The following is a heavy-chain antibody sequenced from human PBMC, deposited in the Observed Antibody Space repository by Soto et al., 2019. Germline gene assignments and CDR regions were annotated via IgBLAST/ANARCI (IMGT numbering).Heavy chain of an antibody. V-gene: IGHV6-1*01. CDR2: TYYRSKWYN. J-gene: IGHJ5*02. D-gene: IGHD3-10*01. CDR3: EKFQLWFGEPMRWFDH. Sequence: SQTLSLTCAVSGDSVSSNSAAWNWIRQSPSRGLEWLGRTYYRSKWYNDYAVSVESRITINPDTSKNQFSLQLNSVTPEDTAVYYCEKFQLWFGEPMRWFDHWGQGTLVTVSS. CDR1: GDSVSSNSAA.